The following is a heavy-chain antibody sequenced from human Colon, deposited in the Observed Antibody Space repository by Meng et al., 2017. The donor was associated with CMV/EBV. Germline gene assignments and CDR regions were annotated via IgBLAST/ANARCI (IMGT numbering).Heavy chain of an antibody. D-gene: IGHD5-18*01. CDR1: GFTFGDYY. CDR2: ISSDGTTI. V-gene: IGHV3-11*01. CDR3: ATGNIYGYY. J-gene: IGHJ4*02. Sequence: RLSCSASGFTFGDYYMNWIRQVPGKGLEHLSSISSDGTTIYYADSVKGRFTISRDNAKKSLYLQMSSLRAEDTAVYYCATGNIYGYYWGQGTLVTVSS.